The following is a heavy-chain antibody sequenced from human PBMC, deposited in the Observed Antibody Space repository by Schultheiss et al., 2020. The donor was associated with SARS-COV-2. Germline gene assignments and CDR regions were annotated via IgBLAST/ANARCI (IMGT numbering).Heavy chain of an antibody. CDR2: ISYDGSNK. V-gene: IGHV3-30*01. CDR1: GFTFSSYA. J-gene: IGHJ4*02. D-gene: IGHD3-10*01. CDR3: ARGESPVIFDY. Sequence: GGSLRLSCAASGFTFSSYAMHWVRQAPGKGLEWVAVISYDGSNKYYADSVKGRFTISRDNSKNTLYLQMNSLRAEDTAVYYCARGESPVIFDYWGQGTLVTVSS.